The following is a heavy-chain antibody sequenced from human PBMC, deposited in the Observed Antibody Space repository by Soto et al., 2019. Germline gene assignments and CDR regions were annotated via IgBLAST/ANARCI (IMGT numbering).Heavy chain of an antibody. D-gene: IGHD6-19*01. J-gene: IGHJ4*02. CDR1: GFTFGDYA. V-gene: IGHV3-49*03. CDR2: IRSKAYGGTT. Sequence: GGSLRLSCTASGFTFGDYAMSWFRQAPGKGLEWVGFIRSKAYGGTTEYAASVKGRFTISRDDSKSIAYLQMNSLKTEDTAVYYCTIDYSFPGIAVAGPDYWGQGTLVTVSS. CDR3: TIDYSFPGIAVAGPDY.